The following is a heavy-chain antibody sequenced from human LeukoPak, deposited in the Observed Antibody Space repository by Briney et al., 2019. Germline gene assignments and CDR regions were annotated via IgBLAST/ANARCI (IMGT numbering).Heavy chain of an antibody. Sequence: GGSLRLSCAASGFTFSSYGMHWVRQAPGKGLEWVAVVGVDERTIFYADSLKGRFTVSRDNSKNTVYLQMNSPRDEDTAFYYCAREKQSGGTSFDYWGQGSLVSVSS. J-gene: IGHJ4*02. D-gene: IGHD1-26*01. V-gene: IGHV3-30*19. CDR2: VGVDERTI. CDR3: AREKQSGGTSFDY. CDR1: GFTFSSYG.